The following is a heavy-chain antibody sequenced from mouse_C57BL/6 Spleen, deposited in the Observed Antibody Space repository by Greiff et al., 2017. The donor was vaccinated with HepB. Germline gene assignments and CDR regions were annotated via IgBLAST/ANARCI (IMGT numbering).Heavy chain of an antibody. CDR2: IDPETGGT. J-gene: IGHJ3*01. CDR3: TRDGNYPAWFAY. V-gene: IGHV1-15*01. D-gene: IGHD2-1*01. Sequence: QVQLKQSGAELVRPGASVTLSCKASGYTFTDYEMHWVKQTPVHGLEWIGAIDPETGGTAYNQKFKGKAILTADKSSSTAYMELRSLTSEDSAVYYCTRDGNYPAWFAYWGQGTLVTVSA. CDR1: GYTFTDYE.